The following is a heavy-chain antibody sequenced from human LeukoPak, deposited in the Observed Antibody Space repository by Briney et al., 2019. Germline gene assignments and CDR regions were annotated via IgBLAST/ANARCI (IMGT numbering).Heavy chain of an antibody. Sequence: ASVKVSCKASGYTFTGYYMHWVRQAPGQGLEWMGWINPNSGGTNYAQKFQGRVTMTRDTSISTAYMELSRLRSDDTAVYYCARDPKGYCSGGSCYSYYYYYYMDVWGKGTTVTVSS. CDR3: ARDPKGYCSGGSCYSYYYYYYMDV. J-gene: IGHJ6*03. D-gene: IGHD2-15*01. CDR1: GYTFTGYY. CDR2: INPNSGGT. V-gene: IGHV1-2*02.